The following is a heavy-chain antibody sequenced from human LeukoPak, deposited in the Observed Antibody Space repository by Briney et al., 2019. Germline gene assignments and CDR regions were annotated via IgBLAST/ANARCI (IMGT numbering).Heavy chain of an antibody. Sequence: GGSLRLSCAASGFTFSGSAMHWVRQASGKGLEWVGRIRSKANSYATAYAASVKGRFTISRDDSKNTAYLQMNSLKTEDTAVYYCARGWNFPHYWGQGALVTVSS. V-gene: IGHV3-73*01. J-gene: IGHJ4*02. CDR1: GFTFSGSA. CDR3: ARGWNFPHY. CDR2: IRSKANSYAT. D-gene: IGHD1-7*01.